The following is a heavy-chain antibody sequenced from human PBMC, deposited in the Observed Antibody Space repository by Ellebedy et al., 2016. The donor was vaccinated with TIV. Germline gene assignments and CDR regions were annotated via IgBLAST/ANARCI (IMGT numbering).Heavy chain of an antibody. D-gene: IGHD1-26*01. CDR2: ISWNSGSI. V-gene: IGHV3-9*01. CDR3: AKDWSGGSYFGVYFDY. CDR1: GFTFDDYA. J-gene: IGHJ4*02. Sequence: GGSLRLXXAASGFTFDDYAMHWVRQAPGKGLEWVSGISWNSGSIGYADSVKGRFTISRDNAKNSLYLQMNSLRAEDTALYYCAKDWSGGSYFGVYFDYWGQGTLVTVSS.